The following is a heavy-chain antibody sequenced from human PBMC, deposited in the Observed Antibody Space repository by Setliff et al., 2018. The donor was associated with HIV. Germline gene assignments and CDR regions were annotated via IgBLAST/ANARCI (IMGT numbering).Heavy chain of an antibody. CDR3: ATYSAGEGGRGY. CDR1: GGSISSYY. CDR2: IYYTGST. V-gene: IGHV4-59*01. J-gene: IGHJ4*02. D-gene: IGHD1-26*01. Sequence: SETLSLTCTVSGGSISSYYWSWIRQPPGKRLEWIGYIYYTGSTNYNPSLKSRVTISLDTSKNQFSLRLNSVTAADTAVYYCATYSAGEGGRGYWGQGRLVTVS.